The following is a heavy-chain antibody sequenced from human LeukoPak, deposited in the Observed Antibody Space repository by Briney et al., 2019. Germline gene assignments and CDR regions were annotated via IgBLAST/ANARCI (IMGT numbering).Heavy chain of an antibody. J-gene: IGHJ6*02. D-gene: IGHD5-18*01. V-gene: IGHV1-69*13. CDR2: IIPIFGTA. Sequence: SVKVSCKASGGTFSSYAMSWVRQAPGRGLEWMGGIIPIFGTANYAQKFQGRVTITADESTSTAYMELSSLRSEDTAVYYCARSPQLWQRVYYYGMDVWGQGTTVTVSS. CDR1: GGTFSSYA. CDR3: ARSPQLWQRVYYYGMDV.